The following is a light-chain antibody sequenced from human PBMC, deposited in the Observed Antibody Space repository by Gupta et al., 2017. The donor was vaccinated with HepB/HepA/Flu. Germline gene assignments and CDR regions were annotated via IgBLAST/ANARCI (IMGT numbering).Light chain of an antibody. V-gene: IGKV3D-20*01. CDR1: QSVSSNNY. J-gene: IGKJ1*01. CDR2: DAS. Sequence: EIVLTQSPATLSLSPGERATLSCGASQSVSSNNYFGWYQQKPGLAPRLLICDASGRASSTPDRFSGSGWGNDFTLTSSSREDEDFAVYYLQHDSSSRAFGQGTKLEIK. CDR3: QHDSSSRA.